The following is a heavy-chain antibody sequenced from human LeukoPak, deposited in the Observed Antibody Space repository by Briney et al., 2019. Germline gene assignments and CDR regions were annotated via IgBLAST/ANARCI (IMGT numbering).Heavy chain of an antibody. D-gene: IGHD6-19*01. J-gene: IGHJ4*02. V-gene: IGHV1-69*05. CDR2: IIPIFGTA. CDR1: GGTFSSYA. Sequence: SVKVSCKASGGTFSSYAISWVRQAPGQGLEWIGRIIPIFGTANYAQKFQGRVTITTDESTSTAYMELSSLRSEDTAVYYCARGVGSSGWYDYWGQGTLVTVSS. CDR3: ARGVGSSGWYDY.